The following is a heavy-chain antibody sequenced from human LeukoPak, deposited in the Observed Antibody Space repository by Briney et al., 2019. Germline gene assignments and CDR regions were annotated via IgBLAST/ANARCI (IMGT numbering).Heavy chain of an antibody. V-gene: IGHV3-23*01. J-gene: IGHJ5*02. CDR3: VACRSASCYGDRFDP. CDR2: ISADGTT. CDR1: GLTFASYA. Sequence: GGSVRLSCAASGLTFASYAMTWVRQAPGKGLEWVSSISADGTTYYADSVEGRFTIPRDNSRDTFFLEMNSLRAEDTALYYCVACRSASCYGDRFDPWGQGTLVAVSS. D-gene: IGHD2-2*01.